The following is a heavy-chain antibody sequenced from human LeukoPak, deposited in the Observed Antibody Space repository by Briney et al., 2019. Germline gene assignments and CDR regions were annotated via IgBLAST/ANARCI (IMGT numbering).Heavy chain of an antibody. Sequence: KPSETLSLTCAVYGGSFSGYYWSWIRQPPGKGLEWIGEINHSGSTNYNPSLKSRVIISVDTSKNQFSLKLSSVTAADTAVYYCARIMYSYGSRDADYWGQGTLVTVSS. D-gene: IGHD5-18*01. CDR2: INHSGST. J-gene: IGHJ4*02. V-gene: IGHV4-34*01. CDR1: GGSFSGYY. CDR3: ARIMYSYGSRDADY.